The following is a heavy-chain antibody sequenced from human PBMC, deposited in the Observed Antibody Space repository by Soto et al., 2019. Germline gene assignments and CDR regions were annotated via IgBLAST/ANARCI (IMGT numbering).Heavy chain of an antibody. CDR2: INSDGSST. CDR3: ARTSLVVAAATREDY. J-gene: IGHJ4*02. Sequence: EVQLVESGGALVQPGESLRLSCAASGFTFTSYWMHWVRQAPGKGLVWVSRINSDGSSTSYADSVKGRFTISRDNAKNTLYLQMNSLRAEDTAVYYRARTSLVVAAATREDYWGQGTLVTVSS. V-gene: IGHV3-74*01. D-gene: IGHD2-15*01. CDR1: GFTFTSYW.